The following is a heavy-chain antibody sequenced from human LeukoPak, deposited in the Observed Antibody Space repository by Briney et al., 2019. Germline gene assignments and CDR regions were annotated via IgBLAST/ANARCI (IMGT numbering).Heavy chain of an antibody. D-gene: IGHD6-13*01. CDR3: AKISAAEVL. CDR2: ISYDGNNK. V-gene: IGHV3-30-3*02. J-gene: IGHJ4*02. CDR1: GFTFSSYA. Sequence: GGSLRLSCAASGFTFSSYAMHWVRQAPGKGLEWVAVISYDGNNKYYADSMKGRFPISRDNSKNTLYLQMNSLRAEDTAIYYCAKISAAEVLWGQGTLVTVSS.